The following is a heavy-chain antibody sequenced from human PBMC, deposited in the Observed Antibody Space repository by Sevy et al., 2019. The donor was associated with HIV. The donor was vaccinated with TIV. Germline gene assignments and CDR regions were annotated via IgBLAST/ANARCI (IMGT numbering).Heavy chain of an antibody. D-gene: IGHD2-2*01. CDR2: IKSKTDGGTT. J-gene: IGHJ6*02. Sequence: GGSLRLSCAASGFTFSNAWMSWVRQAPGKGLEWVGRIKSKTDGGTTDYAAPVKARFTISKDDSKNTLYLQMNSLKTEGNAVYYYTTDNRAIVVVPAVRRSYEMDVWGQGTTVTVSS. CDR1: GFTFSNAW. V-gene: IGHV3-15*01. CDR3: TTDNRAIVVVPAVRRSYEMDV.